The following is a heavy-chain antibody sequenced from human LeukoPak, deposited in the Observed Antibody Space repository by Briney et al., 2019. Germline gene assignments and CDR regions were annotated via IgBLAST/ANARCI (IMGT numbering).Heavy chain of an antibody. CDR2: ISSSSSYI. D-gene: IGHD3-16*01. V-gene: IGHV3-21*01. Sequence: PGGSLRLSCAASGFTFSSYSMNWVRQAPGKGLEWVSSISSSSSYIYYADSVKGRFTISRDNAKNSLYLQMNSLRAEDTAVYYCAKDDVWGTEGVYYFDYWGQGTLVTVSS. CDR1: GFTFSSYS. CDR3: AKDDVWGTEGVYYFDY. J-gene: IGHJ4*02.